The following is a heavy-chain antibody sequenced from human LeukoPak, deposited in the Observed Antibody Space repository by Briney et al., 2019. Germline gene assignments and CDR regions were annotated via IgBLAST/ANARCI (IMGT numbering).Heavy chain of an antibody. J-gene: IGHJ3*02. CDR1: GFTFSRYS. D-gene: IGHD1-26*01. CDR3: ARGGAGATRDDTFDI. CDR2: VSSGSSHI. Sequence: PGGSLRLSCADSGFTFSRYSMNWVRQAPGKGLEWVSSVSSGSSHIFYADSVKGRFTISRDNAKNSLYLQMNSLRAEDTAAYYCARGGAGATRDDTFDIWGQGTMVTVSS. V-gene: IGHV3-21*01.